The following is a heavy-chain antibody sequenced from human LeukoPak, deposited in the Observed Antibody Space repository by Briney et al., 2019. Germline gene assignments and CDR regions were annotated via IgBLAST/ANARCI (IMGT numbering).Heavy chain of an antibody. CDR2: VQHIGGET. V-gene: IGHV3-7*01. CDR1: GFTFSNSW. D-gene: IGHD3-10*01. J-gene: IGHJ6*02. CDR3: ARDRITMVRGVSRGMDV. Sequence: SGGSLRLSCAGSGFTFSNSWMGWVRQAPGKGLEWVANVQHIGGETYYVDSVKGRFTISRDNAKNSVYLQMNSLGADDTAVYYCARDRITMVRGVSRGMDVWGQGTTVTVSS.